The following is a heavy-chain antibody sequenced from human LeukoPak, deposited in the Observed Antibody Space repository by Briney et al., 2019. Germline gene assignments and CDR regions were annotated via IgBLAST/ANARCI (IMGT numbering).Heavy chain of an antibody. J-gene: IGHJ4*02. V-gene: IGHV3-30-3*01. CDR2: ITYDGGDK. D-gene: IGHD3-10*01. CDR3: ARVPYGSGTYTDY. Sequence: PGGSLRLFRAASGFTFSTYGMHWVRQAPGKGLEWVAVITYDGGDKYYADSVKGRFTISRDNYKNTVYLQMNSLRAEDTAVYYCARVPYGSGTYTDYWGRGTLVTVSS. CDR1: GFTFSTYG.